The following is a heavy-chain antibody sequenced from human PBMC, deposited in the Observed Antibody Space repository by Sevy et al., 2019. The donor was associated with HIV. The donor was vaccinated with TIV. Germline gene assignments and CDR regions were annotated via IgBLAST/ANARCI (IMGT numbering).Heavy chain of an antibody. V-gene: IGHV3-30*02. CDR1: GFTFSNYG. J-gene: IGHJ3*02. D-gene: IGHD2-8*02. Sequence: GGSLRLSCAASGFTFSNYGIHWVLQAPGKGLEWVAFIRYDGSNEYYVDSVKGRFTISRDNSKSTLYLQMNSLSAEDTAVYYCAKDRKVLLVVYAIPFDALDIWGQGTMVTVSS. CDR2: IRYDGSNE. CDR3: AKDRKVLLVVYAIPFDALDI.